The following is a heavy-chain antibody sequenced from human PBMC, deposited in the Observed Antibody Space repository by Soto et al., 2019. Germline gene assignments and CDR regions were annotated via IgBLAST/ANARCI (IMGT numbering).Heavy chain of an antibody. CDR2: ISSSSSYI. V-gene: IGHV3-21*01. CDR3: AETGSHDAFDI. CDR1: GFTFSSYS. D-gene: IGHD7-27*01. J-gene: IGHJ3*02. Sequence: GGSLRLSCAASGFTFSSYSMNWVRQAPGKGLEWVSSISSSSSYIYYADSVKGRFTISRDSAKNSLYLQMNSLRAEDTAVYYCAETGSHDAFDIWGQGTMVTVSS.